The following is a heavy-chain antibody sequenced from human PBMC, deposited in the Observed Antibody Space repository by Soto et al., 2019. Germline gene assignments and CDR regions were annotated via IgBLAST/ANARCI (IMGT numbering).Heavy chain of an antibody. Sequence: ASVKVSCKASGFTFTSSAVQWVRQARGQRLEWIGQIVVGSGNTNYAQKFQERVTITRDMSTSTAYMELSSLRSEDTAVYYCAASDCSSTSCYEKGYYGMDVWGQGTTVTVSS. D-gene: IGHD2-2*01. J-gene: IGHJ6*02. CDR3: AASDCSSTSCYEKGYYGMDV. V-gene: IGHV1-58*01. CDR2: IVVGSGNT. CDR1: GFTFTSSA.